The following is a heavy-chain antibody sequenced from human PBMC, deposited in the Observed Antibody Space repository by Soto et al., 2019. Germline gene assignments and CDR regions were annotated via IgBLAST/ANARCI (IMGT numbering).Heavy chain of an antibody. CDR1: GYSFFSYY. J-gene: IGHJ4*02. Sequence: ASVKVSCKASGYSFFSYYIHWVRQAPGQGLEWMGRFLASGGNTFYAQRFRGRVSMTRDTSSTNTVSVELARLTSDDTAVYYCARGGATIFGGIDFWGQGTRVTVSS. V-gene: IGHV1-46*01. D-gene: IGHD3-3*02. CDR3: ARGGATIFGGIDF. CDR2: FLASGGNT.